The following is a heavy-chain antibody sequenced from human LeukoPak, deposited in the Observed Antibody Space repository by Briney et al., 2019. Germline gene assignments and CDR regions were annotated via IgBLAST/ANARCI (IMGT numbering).Heavy chain of an antibody. CDR3: ARGPLDSGYTYFDY. V-gene: IGHV4-59*02. J-gene: IGHJ4*02. CDR1: GGSVSSYY. CDR2: FSYSGNT. D-gene: IGHD5-12*01. Sequence: SETLSLTCTVSGGSVSSYYRSWIRQPPGKGLEWIGYFSYSGNTNYNPSLKSRVTISVDTSKNQFSLKLNSVTAADTAVYYCARGPLDSGYTYFDYWGQGTLVSVAS.